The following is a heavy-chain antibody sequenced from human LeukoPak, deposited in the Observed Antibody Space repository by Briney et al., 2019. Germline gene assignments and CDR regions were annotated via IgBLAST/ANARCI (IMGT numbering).Heavy chain of an antibody. CDR2: ISSSGSTI. D-gene: IGHD2-8*01. J-gene: IGHJ3*02. CDR3: ARDGDPPYGVRGAFDI. Sequence: GGSLRLSCAASGFTFSDYYMSWIRQAPGKGLEWVSYISSSGSTIYYADPVKGRFTISRDNAKNSLYLQMNSLRAEDTAVYYCARDGDPPYGVRGAFDIWGQGTMVTVSS. V-gene: IGHV3-11*01. CDR1: GFTFSDYY.